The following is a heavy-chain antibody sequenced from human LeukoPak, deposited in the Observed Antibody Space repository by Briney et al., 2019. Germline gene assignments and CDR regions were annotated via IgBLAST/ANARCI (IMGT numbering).Heavy chain of an antibody. CDR2: IRSKAYGGTT. CDR3: SSSGSSSSFYFDY. V-gene: IGHV3-49*04. Sequence: GGSLRLSCTASGFTFGDYAMSWVRQAPGKGLEWVGFIRSKAYGGTTEYAASVKGRFTISRDDSKSIAYLQMNSLKTEDTAVYYCSSSGSSSSFYFDYWGQGTLVTVSS. D-gene: IGHD1-26*01. CDR1: GFTFGDYA. J-gene: IGHJ4*02.